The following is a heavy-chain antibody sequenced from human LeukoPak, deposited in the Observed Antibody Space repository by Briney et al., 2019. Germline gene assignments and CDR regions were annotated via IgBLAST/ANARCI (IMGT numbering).Heavy chain of an antibody. CDR2: INPNSGGT. J-gene: IGHJ4*02. D-gene: IGHD3-10*01. CDR1: GYTFTGYY. Sequence: ASVKVSCKASGYTFTGYYMHWVRQAPGQGPEWMGWINPNSGGTNYAQKFQGRVTMTRDTSISTAYMELSRLRSDDTAVYYCARLRYYGSGSYPLDYWGQGTLVTVSS. CDR3: ARLRYYGSGSYPLDY. V-gene: IGHV1-2*02.